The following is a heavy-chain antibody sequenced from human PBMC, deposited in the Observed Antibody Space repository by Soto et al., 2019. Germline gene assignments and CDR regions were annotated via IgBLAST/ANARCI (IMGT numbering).Heavy chain of an antibody. J-gene: IGHJ6*02. Sequence: ASVKVSCKASGYTFTSYGISWVRQAPGQGLEWMGWISAYNGNTNYAQKLQGRVTMTTDTSTSTAYMELRSLRSDDTAVYYCARGVTMVRGVPPYYFYGMDVWGHGTTVTVSS. CDR3: ARGVTMVRGVPPYYFYGMDV. V-gene: IGHV1-18*04. D-gene: IGHD3-10*01. CDR1: GYTFTSYG. CDR2: ISAYNGNT.